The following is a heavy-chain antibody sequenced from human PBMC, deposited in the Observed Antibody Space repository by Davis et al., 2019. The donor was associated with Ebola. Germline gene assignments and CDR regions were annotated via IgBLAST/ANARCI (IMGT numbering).Heavy chain of an antibody. Sequence: GESLKISCAASGFTFSSYSMNWVRQAPGKGLEWVGRIRSKANSYATAYAASVKGRFTISRDDSKNTAYLQMNSLKTEDTAVYYCTSSLATFDYWGQGTLVTVSS. J-gene: IGHJ4*02. CDR3: TSSLATFDY. CDR2: IRSKANSYAT. CDR1: GFTFSSYS. V-gene: IGHV3-73*01.